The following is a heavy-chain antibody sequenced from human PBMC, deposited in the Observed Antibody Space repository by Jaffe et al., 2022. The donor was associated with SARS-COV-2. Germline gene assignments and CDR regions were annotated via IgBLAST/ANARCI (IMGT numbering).Heavy chain of an antibody. CDR2: IFWDDDK. CDR1: GFSLKTNGLG. CDR3: VHVGRDGYNVIGLDQYRMDV. Sequence: QITLRESGPTLVRPTQTLTLTCSFSGFSLKTNGLGVGWIRQPPGKALDWLALIFWDDDKHYSPSLKNRLIITMDTSKNQVVLIMSNLDPVDTATYYCVHVGRDGYNVIGLDQYRMDVWGQGTTVTVSS. J-gene: IGHJ6*02. V-gene: IGHV2-5*02. D-gene: IGHD5-12*01.